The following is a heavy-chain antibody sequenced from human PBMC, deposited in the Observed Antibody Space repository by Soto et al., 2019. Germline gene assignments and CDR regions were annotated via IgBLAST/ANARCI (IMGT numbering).Heavy chain of an antibody. CDR3: ARGARIAVVPALDV. J-gene: IGHJ6*02. Sequence: EVHLVESGGGLVQPGGSLRLSCAASGFTVSNNYMSWVRQAPGKGLEWVAVIYSGGNTYYADSVNGRFTISRDNSKNMLYLQMNNLGVEDTAVYYCARGARIAVVPALDVWGQVTTVTVSS. V-gene: IGHV3-66*01. D-gene: IGHD2-2*01. CDR2: IYSGGNT. CDR1: GFTVSNNY.